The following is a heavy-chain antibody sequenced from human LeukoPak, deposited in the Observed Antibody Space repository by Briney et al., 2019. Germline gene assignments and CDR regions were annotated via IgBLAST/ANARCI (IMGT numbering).Heavy chain of an antibody. CDR1: GYTFTGYY. CDR3: ASYPSSSPPFDY. D-gene: IGHD6-6*01. V-gene: IGHV1-2*02. Sequence: ASVKVSCKASGYTFTGYYMHWVRQAPGQGFEWMGWINPNTGDTNYAQKFQGRVTMTRGTTISAAFMELTRLTSDDTAVYYCASYPSSSPPFDYWGQGTLVTVSS. J-gene: IGHJ4*02. CDR2: INPNTGDT.